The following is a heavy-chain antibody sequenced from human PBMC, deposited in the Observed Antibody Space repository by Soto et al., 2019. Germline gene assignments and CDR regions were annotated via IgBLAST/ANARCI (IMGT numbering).Heavy chain of an antibody. CDR2: ISWDDDQ. D-gene: IGHD3-10*01. Sequence: QITLKESGPTLVRPTQTLTLTCTFSGFSLSTTGVGVGWIRQPPGKALEWLALISWDDDQRYSPSLKSRLTITKDPXKNEVILTMTNMGPVDTARYYCAQRLPHYGLGRERGTWIDPWCQGTLVTVSS. CDR1: GFSLSTTGVG. J-gene: IGHJ5*02. V-gene: IGHV2-5*02. CDR3: AQRLPHYGLGRERGTWIDP.